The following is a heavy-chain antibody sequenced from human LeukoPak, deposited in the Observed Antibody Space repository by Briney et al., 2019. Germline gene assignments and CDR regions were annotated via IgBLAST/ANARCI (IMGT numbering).Heavy chain of an antibody. CDR3: ASSTVTSRYYFDY. CDR2: IIPIFGTA. V-gene: IGHV1-69*06. Sequence: SVKVSFKASGGTFSIYAISWVRQAPGQGLEWMGGIIPIFGTANYAQKFQGRVTITADKSTSTAYMELSSLRSEDTAVYYCASSTVTSRYYFDYWGQGTLVTVSS. J-gene: IGHJ4*02. CDR1: GGTFSIYA. D-gene: IGHD4-17*01.